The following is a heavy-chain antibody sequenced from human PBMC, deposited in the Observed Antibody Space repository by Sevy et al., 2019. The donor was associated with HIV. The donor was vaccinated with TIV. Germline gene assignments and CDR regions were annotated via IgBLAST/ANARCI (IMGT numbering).Heavy chain of an antibody. D-gene: IGHD3-22*01. CDR1: GFTFSGSA. V-gene: IGHV3-73*01. CDR2: IRSKANSYAT. J-gene: IGHJ4*02. CDR3: TRFGYYDSSGYYNY. Sequence: GGSLRLSCAASGFTFSGSAMHWVRQASGKGLEWVGRIRSKANSYATAYAASVKGRFTISRDDSKNTAYLQMNSLKTEDTAVYYCTRFGYYDSSGYYNYWGQGTLVTVSS.